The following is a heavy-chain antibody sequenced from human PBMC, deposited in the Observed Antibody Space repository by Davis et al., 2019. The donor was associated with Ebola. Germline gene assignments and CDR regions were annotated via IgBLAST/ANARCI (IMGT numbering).Heavy chain of an antibody. J-gene: IGHJ4*02. CDR3: AKGGERGYSYGYQDF. D-gene: IGHD5-18*01. CDR2: ISSSRNYA. CDR1: GFTFSDYY. Sequence: PGGSLRLSCAASGFTFSDYYMNWIRQAPGKGLESVSYISSSRNYAYYADSVKGRFTISRDNSKNTLYLQMNSLRAEDTAIYYCAKGGERGYSYGYQDFWGQGTLVIVSS. V-gene: IGHV3-11*05.